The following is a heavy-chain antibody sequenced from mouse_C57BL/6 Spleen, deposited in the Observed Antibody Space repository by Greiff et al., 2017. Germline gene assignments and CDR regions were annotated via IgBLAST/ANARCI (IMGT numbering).Heavy chain of an antibody. CDR1: GYSITSGYY. Sequence: EVQRVESGPGLVKPSQSLSLTCSVTGYSITSGYYWNWIRQFPGNKLEWMGYISYDGSNNYNPSLKNRISITRDTSKNQFFLKLNSVTTEDTATYYCARQRGYYDGYYFDYWGQGTTLTVSS. J-gene: IGHJ2*01. CDR3: ARQRGYYDGYYFDY. CDR2: ISYDGSN. V-gene: IGHV3-6*01. D-gene: IGHD2-3*01.